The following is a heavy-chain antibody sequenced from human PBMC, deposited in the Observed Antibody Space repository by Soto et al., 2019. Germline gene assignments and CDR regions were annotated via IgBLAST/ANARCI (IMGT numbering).Heavy chain of an antibody. CDR1: GFTFSSYG. CDR3: AKDLKVTTLYYYYGMDV. D-gene: IGHD4-17*01. J-gene: IGHJ6*02. Sequence: GGSLRLSCAASGFTFSSYGMHWVRQAPGKGLEWVAVISYDGSNKYYADSVKGRFTISRDNSKNTLYLQMNSLRAEDTAVYYCAKDLKVTTLYYYYGMDVWGQGTTVTVSS. CDR2: ISYDGSNK. V-gene: IGHV3-30*18.